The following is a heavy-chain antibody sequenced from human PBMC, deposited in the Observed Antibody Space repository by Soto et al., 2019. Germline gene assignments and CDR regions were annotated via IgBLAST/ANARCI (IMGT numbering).Heavy chain of an antibody. D-gene: IGHD1-26*01. CDR1: GFTFSTYG. CDR3: AKAAVGAGGHRGYFDY. J-gene: IGHJ4*02. CDR2: VSYDGSNK. Sequence: QVQLVESGGGVVQPGRSLRLSCAASGFTFSTYGMHWDRQAPGKGLEWVAVVSYDGSNKYYADSVKGRFTISRDNSKNTLYLQMNSLRAEDTAMYYCAKAAVGAGGHRGYFDYWGQGTLVTVSS. V-gene: IGHV3-30*18.